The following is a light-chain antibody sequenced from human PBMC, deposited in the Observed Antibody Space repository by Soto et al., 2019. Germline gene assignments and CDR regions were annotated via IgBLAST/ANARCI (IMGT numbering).Light chain of an antibody. V-gene: IGKV3-20*01. Sequence: ETVLTQSPGTVSLSPGESATLSCRASQSIGKSYLAWFQHKPGQAPRLLIYGASIRATGIPDRFRGSGSGTDFTLTVSRLESEDFAVYYCQQYAESPLTFGGGTKVEIK. J-gene: IGKJ4*01. CDR3: QQYAESPLT. CDR1: QSIGKSY. CDR2: GAS.